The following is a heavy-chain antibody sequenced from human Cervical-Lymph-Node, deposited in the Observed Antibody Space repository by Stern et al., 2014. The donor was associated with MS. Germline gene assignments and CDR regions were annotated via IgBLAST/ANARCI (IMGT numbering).Heavy chain of an antibody. V-gene: IGHV1-2*06. CDR3: ARERGRAGPAMADY. CDR2: TNPNSGDS. Sequence: QVQLVQSGAEVKKPGASVKVSCKAAGYSFTGNYIHWLRQAPGQGLEWMGRTNPNSGDSNYALKFQGRVTMTRDTSISTAYMNLNRLEIDDTAVYYCARERGRAGPAMADYWGQGTLVTVSS. D-gene: IGHD5-18*01. J-gene: IGHJ4*02. CDR1: GYSFTGNY.